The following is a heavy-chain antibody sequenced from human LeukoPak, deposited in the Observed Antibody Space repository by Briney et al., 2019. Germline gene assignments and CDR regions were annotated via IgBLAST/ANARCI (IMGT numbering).Heavy chain of an antibody. CDR1: GYTFNSYH. CDR2: INPSGGTT. J-gene: IGHJ4*02. CDR3: ARGGDYYDSSGYCQIDY. V-gene: IGHV1-46*02. D-gene: IGHD3-22*01. Sequence: ASVKVSCKASGYTFNSYHMHWVRQAPGQGLEWMGIINPSGGTTSYAQKFQGRVTMTRDTSTRIVYMELSSLRSEDTAVYYCARGGDYYDSSGYCQIDYWGQGTLVTVSS.